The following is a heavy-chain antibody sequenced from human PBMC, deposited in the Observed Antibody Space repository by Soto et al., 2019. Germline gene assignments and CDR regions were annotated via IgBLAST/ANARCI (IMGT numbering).Heavy chain of an antibody. CDR1: GFTFNEYG. CDR2: ISYDGSNK. Sequence: QVQLVQSGGGVVQPGRPLRLSCAASGFTFNEYGMHWVRQAPGKGPEWVAFISYDGSNKYYADSVKGRFTISRDNSRSTLFLQMNSLRIEDTAVYYCAIEGGQYNWGQGTLVTVSS. D-gene: IGHD5-12*01. V-gene: IGHV3-30*03. CDR3: AIEGGQYN. J-gene: IGHJ4*02.